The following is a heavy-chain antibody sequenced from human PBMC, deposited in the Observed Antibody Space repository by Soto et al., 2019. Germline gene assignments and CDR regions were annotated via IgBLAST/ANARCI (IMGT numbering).Heavy chain of an antibody. J-gene: IGHJ6*02. CDR3: ARVTGTTGYYGMDV. Sequence: ASVKVSCKASGYTFTSYDINGVRQATGQGLEWMGWMNPNSGNTGYAQKFQGRVTMTRNTSISTAYMELSSLRSEDTAVYYCARVTGTTGYYGMDVWGQGTTVTVSS. V-gene: IGHV1-8*01. CDR1: GYTFTSYD. CDR2: MNPNSGNT. D-gene: IGHD1-7*01.